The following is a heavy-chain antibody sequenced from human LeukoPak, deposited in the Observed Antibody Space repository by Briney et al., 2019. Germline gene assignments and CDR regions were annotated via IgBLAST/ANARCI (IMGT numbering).Heavy chain of an antibody. CDR1: GGSISSYY. CDR2: IYYSGST. CDR3: ARRYSSGWVRDWFDP. D-gene: IGHD6-19*01. Sequence: SETLSLTCTVSGGSISSYYWSWIRQPPGKGLEWIGYIYYSGSTNYNPSLKSRVTISVDTSKNQFSLKLSSVTAADTAVYYCARRYSSGWVRDWFDPWGQGTLVTVSS. J-gene: IGHJ5*02. V-gene: IGHV4-59*12.